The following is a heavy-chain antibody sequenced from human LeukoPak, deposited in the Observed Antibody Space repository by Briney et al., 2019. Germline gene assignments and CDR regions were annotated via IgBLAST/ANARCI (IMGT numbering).Heavy chain of an antibody. Sequence: GGSLRLSCESFGFSFSSYWMGWVRQAPGNGLEWVANIKQDGSERYYVDSVKGRFTISRDNAKNSLFLQMNSLSAEDTGVYYCATQTNWGSFDYWGQGTPVTVSS. D-gene: IGHD7-27*01. CDR3: ATQTNWGSFDY. V-gene: IGHV3-7*01. CDR1: GFSFSSYW. CDR2: IKQDGSER. J-gene: IGHJ4*02.